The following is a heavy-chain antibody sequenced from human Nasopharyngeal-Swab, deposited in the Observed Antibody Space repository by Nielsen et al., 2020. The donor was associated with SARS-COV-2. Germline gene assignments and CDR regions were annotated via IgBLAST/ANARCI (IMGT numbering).Heavy chain of an antibody. CDR1: GGSFSGYY. J-gene: IGHJ6*02. CDR3: ARSSAQEAGHYYYYYDMNV. D-gene: IGHD6-25*01. CDR2: INHSGST. Sequence: SETLSLTCAVYGGSFSGYYWSWIRQPPGKGLEWIGEINHSGSTNYNPSLKSRVTISVDKSKNQFSLDLSSVTAADTAVYYCARSSAQEAGHYYYYYDMNVWGQGTTVTGSS. V-gene: IGHV4-34*01.